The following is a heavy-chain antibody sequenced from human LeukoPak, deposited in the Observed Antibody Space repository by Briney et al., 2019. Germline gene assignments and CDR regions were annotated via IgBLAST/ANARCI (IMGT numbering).Heavy chain of an antibody. J-gene: IGHJ4*02. V-gene: IGHV3-23*01. CDR1: GFTFSSYA. CDR2: ISGSGGST. Sequence: GGSLRLSCAASGFTFSSYAMSWVRQAPGKGLEWVSAISGSGGSTYYADSVKGRFTTSRDNSKNTLYLQMNSLRAEDTAVYYCAKDQYSSGWSEGYFDYWGQGTLVTVSS. CDR3: AKDQYSSGWSEGYFDY. D-gene: IGHD6-19*01.